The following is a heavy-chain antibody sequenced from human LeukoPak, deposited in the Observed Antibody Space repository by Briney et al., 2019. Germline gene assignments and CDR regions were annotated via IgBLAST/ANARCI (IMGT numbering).Heavy chain of an antibody. Sequence: GGSLRLSCAASGFAFSSYPMHWVRQAPGKGLEWVAVISYDGSSKYYADSVKGRFTISRDNSKNTLFLQMNSLRAEDTAVYYCARSYDSGLYVSDHWGQGTLVTVSS. J-gene: IGHJ4*02. CDR1: GFAFSSYP. D-gene: IGHD6-19*01. CDR2: ISYDGSSK. V-gene: IGHV3-30*03. CDR3: ARSYDSGLYVSDH.